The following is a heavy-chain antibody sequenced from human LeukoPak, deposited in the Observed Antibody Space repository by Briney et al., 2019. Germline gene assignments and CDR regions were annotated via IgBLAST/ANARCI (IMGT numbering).Heavy chain of an antibody. D-gene: IGHD3-3*01. CDR3: AKSLVRFLEWLLAFDY. J-gene: IGHJ4*02. CDR2: ISGSGGST. V-gene: IGHV3-23*01. Sequence: PGGSLRLSCAASGFTFSSYAMSWVRQAPGKGLEWVSAISGSGGSTYYADSVKGRFTISRDNSKNTLYLQMNSLRAEDTAVYYCAKSLVRFLEWLLAFDYWGQGTLVTVSS. CDR1: GFTFSSYA.